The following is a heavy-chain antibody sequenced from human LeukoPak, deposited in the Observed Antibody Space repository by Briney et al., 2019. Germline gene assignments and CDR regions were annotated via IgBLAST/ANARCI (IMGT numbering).Heavy chain of an antibody. V-gene: IGHV3-23*01. Sequence: PGGSLGLSCAASGFTFSNYAVSWVRQARGKGLEWVSVISGNGCGTFYADSVKGRLTISRDNSKNTLYLQMNSLRAEDTAIYDGAKGLGDSIGYYGRPIDYWGQGTLVTVSS. CDR1: GFTFSNYA. CDR2: ISGNGCGT. D-gene: IGHD3-22*01. J-gene: IGHJ4*02. CDR3: AKGLGDSIGYYGRPIDY.